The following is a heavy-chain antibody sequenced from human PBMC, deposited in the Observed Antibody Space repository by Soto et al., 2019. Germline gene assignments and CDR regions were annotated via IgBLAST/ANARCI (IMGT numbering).Heavy chain of an antibody. CDR3: AKRVSDSSGYYANFYY. CDR2: ISGSGGST. Sequence: EVQLLESGGGLVQPGGSLRLSCAASGFTFSSYAMSWVRQAPGKGLEWVSAISGSGGSTYYADSVKGRFTISRDNSKNTLYLQMNSLRAEDTAVYYCAKRVSDSSGYYANFYYWGQGTLVTVSS. CDR1: GFTFSSYA. D-gene: IGHD3-22*01. V-gene: IGHV3-23*01. J-gene: IGHJ4*02.